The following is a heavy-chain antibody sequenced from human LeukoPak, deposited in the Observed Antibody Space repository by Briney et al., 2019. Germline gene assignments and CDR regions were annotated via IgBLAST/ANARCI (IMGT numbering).Heavy chain of an antibody. V-gene: IGHV3-23*01. D-gene: IGHD6-13*01. J-gene: IGHJ4*02. Sequence: GGSLRLSCAVSGFTFSSYALSWVRQAPGKGLKWVSAISGSGGITYYADSVKGRFTISRDNSKNTLYLQMNSLRAEDTAVFYCTTSPSFGSSWYTFNYWGRGTLVTVSS. CDR2: ISGSGGIT. CDR1: GFTFSSYA. CDR3: TTSPSFGSSWYTFNY.